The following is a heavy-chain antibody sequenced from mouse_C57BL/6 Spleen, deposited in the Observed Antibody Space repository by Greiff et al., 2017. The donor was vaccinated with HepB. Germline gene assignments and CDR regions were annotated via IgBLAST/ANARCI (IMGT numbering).Heavy chain of an antibody. V-gene: IGHV5-9-1*02. D-gene: IGHD1-1*01. J-gene: IGHJ1*03. CDR3: TRVGTTVWYFDV. CDR1: GFTFSSYA. CDR2: ISSGGDYI. Sequence: EVKLVESGEGLVKPGGSLKLSCAASGFTFSSYAMSWVRQTPEKRLEWVAYISSGGDYIYYADTVKGRFTISRDNARNTLYLQMSSLKSEDTAMYYCTRVGTTVWYFDVWGTGTTVTVSS.